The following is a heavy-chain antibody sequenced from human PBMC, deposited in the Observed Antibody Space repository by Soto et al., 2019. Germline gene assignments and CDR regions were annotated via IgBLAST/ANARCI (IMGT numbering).Heavy chain of an antibody. J-gene: IGHJ5*02. V-gene: IGHV1-46*01. CDR3: ARGTLDPGIAAAGWGWFDP. Sequence: QVQLVQSGAEVKKPGASVKVSCKASGYTFTSYYMHWVRQAPGQGLEWMGIINPSGGSTSYAQKLQGRVTMTRDTSTSPVYMELSSLRSEDTAVYHCARGTLDPGIAAAGWGWFDPWGQGTLVTVSS. D-gene: IGHD6-13*01. CDR1: GYTFTSYY. CDR2: INPSGGST.